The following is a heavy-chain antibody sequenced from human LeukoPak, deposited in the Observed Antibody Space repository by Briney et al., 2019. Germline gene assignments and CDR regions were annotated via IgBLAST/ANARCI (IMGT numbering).Heavy chain of an antibody. V-gene: IGHV1-24*01. Sequence: ASVKVSCKVSGYTLTELSMHWVRQAPGKGLEWMGGFDPEDGETIYAQKFQGRVTMTEDTSTDTAYMGLSSLRSEDTAVYYCATVEQQLVFLGAFDIWGQGTMVTVSS. CDR3: ATVEQQLVFLGAFDI. CDR1: GYTLTELS. CDR2: FDPEDGET. D-gene: IGHD6-13*01. J-gene: IGHJ3*02.